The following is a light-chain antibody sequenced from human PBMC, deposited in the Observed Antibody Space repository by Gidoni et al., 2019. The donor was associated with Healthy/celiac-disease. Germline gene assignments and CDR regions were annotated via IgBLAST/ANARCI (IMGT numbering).Light chain of an antibody. J-gene: IGKJ1*01. CDR2: LGS. Sequence: DIVMTQSPLSLPVTPGEPASISCRSSQSLLHSNGYNYLDWYLQKPGQSPQLLIYLGSNRASGVPDRFIGSGSGTDFTLKISRVEAEDVGVYYCMQALQTWTFXQXTKVEIK. CDR3: MQALQTWT. V-gene: IGKV2-28*01. CDR1: QSLLHSNGYNY.